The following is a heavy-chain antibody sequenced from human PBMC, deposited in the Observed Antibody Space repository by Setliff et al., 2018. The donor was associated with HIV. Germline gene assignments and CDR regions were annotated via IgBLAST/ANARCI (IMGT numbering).Heavy chain of an antibody. CDR1: RFTFSDYY. D-gene: IGHD2-2*02. CDR2: ISGSGTTK. J-gene: IGHJ1*01. CDR3: ARGSEAAIQSGSYFQH. V-gene: IGHV3-11*04. Sequence: PGGSLRLSCAASRFTFSDYYMTWIRQAPGKGLEWISYISGSGTTKYYAESVKGRFTISRDNAKDSLYLQMNSLRAEDTAVYYCARGSEAAIQSGSYFQHWGQGTLVTVSS.